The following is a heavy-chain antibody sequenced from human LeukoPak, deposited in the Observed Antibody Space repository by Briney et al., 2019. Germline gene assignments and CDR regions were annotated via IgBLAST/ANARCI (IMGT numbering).Heavy chain of an antibody. D-gene: IGHD3-22*01. J-gene: IGHJ4*02. CDR1: GYTFTSYG. CDR3: ARDRPYYYDSSGYLSFDY. V-gene: IGHV1-18*01. Sequence: GASVKVSCKASGYTFTSYGISWVRQAPGQGLEWMGWISAYNGNTNYAQKLQGRVTMTTDTSTSTAYMELRSLRSDDTAVYYCARDRPYYYDSSGYLSFDYWGQGTLVTVSS. CDR2: ISAYNGNT.